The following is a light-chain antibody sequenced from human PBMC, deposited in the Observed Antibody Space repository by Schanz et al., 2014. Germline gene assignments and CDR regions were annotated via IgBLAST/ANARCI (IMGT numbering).Light chain of an antibody. CDR1: QDITNY. CDR3: QQLNSYPLT. V-gene: IGKV1-39*01. J-gene: IGKJ4*01. CDR2: AAS. Sequence: DIQMTQSPSSLSASVGDRVTVTCQASQDITNYLNWYQQKPGKAPKLLIYAASSLLSGVPSRFSGSGSGTDFTLTITSLQPEDFATYYCQQLNSYPLTFGGGTKVEIK.